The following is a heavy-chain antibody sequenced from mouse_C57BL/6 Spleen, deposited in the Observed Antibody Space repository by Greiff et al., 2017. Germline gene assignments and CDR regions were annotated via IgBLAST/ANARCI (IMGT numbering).Heavy chain of an antibody. V-gene: IGHV1-52*01. CDR3: ASSAY. CDR2: IDPSDSAT. CDR1: GYTFTSYW. Sequence: QVQLQQPGAELVRPGSSVKLSCKASGYTFTSYWMHWVKQRPIQGLEWIGNIDPSDSATHYNQKFKDKATLTVDKSSSTAYMQLSSLTSEDSAVYYCASSAYWGQGTLVTVSA. J-gene: IGHJ3*01.